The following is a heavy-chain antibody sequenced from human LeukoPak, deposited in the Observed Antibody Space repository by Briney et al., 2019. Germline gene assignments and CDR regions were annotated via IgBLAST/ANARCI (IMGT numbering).Heavy chain of an antibody. CDR2: HFASNK. Sequence: PGGSLRLSCAASGFTFSSYGIRWVRQAPGKGLEWVAWHFASNKYYAESVRGRFTMSRDNSKSTLYLQMDSLRVEDTAVYYCARDLCSTTSCFDYWGQGTLVSVSS. D-gene: IGHD2-2*01. J-gene: IGHJ4*02. CDR3: ARDLCSTTSCFDY. V-gene: IGHV3-33*08. CDR1: GFTFSSYG.